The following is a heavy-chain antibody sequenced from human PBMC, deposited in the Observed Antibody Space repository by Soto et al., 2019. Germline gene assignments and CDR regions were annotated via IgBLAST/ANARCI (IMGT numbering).Heavy chain of an antibody. CDR3: AREAQDPSGYSSGWYLRNCYYGMDV. CDR2: INPNSGGT. J-gene: IGHJ6*02. D-gene: IGHD6-19*01. V-gene: IGHV1-2*02. CDR1: GYTFTGYY. Sequence: ASVKVSCKASGYTFTGYYMHWVRQAPGQGLEWMGWINPNSGGTNYAQKFQGRVTMTRDTSISTAYMELSRLRSDDTAVYYCAREAQDPSGYSSGWYLRNCYYGMDVWGQGTTVTVSS.